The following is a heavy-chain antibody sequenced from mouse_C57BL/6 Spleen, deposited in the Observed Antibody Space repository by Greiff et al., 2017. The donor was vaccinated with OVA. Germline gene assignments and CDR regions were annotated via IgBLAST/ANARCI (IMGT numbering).Heavy chain of an antibody. CDR2: IYPSDSET. V-gene: IGHV1-61*01. CDR1: GYTFTSYW. Sequence: VQLQQPGAELVRPGSSVKLSCKASGYTFTSYWMDWVKQRPGQGLEWIGNIYPSDSETHYNQKFKDKATLTVDKSSSTAYMQLSSLTSEDSAVYYCAREELPYAMDYWGQGTSVTVSS. CDR3: AREELPYAMDY. D-gene: IGHD1-1*01. J-gene: IGHJ4*01.